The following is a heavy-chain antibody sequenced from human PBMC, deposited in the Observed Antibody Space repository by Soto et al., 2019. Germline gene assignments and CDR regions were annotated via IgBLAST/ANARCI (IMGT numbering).Heavy chain of an antibody. CDR1: GDSISTFY. CDR2: IYYTGST. CDR3: ARQRGNYFDY. D-gene: IGHD3-10*01. V-gene: IGHV4-59*01. J-gene: IGHJ4*02. Sequence: QVQLQESGPGLVKPSETLSLTCTVSGDSISTFYWSWIRQPPGKGLERIGYIYYTGSTNYNPSLKSRVTMSVDTSKKQFSLKLSSVTAADTAVYYCARQRGNYFDYWGQGTLVTVSS.